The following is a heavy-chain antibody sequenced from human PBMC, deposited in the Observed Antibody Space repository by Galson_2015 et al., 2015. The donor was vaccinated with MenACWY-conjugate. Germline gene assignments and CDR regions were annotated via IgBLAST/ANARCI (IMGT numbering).Heavy chain of an antibody. J-gene: IGHJ4*02. CDR3: AKDSSHWFGEATSDY. D-gene: IGHD3-10*01. Sequence: SLRLSCAASGFTFSSCAMSWVRQAPGKGLGWVSTISGSGGSTYYADSVKGRFTISRDNSKNTLYLQMNSLRAEDTAVYYCAKDSSHWFGEATSDYWGQGTLVTVSS. CDR2: ISGSGGST. V-gene: IGHV3-23*01. CDR1: GFTFSSCA.